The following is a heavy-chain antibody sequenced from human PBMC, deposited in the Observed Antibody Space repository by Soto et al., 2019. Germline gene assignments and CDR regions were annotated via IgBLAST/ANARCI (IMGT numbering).Heavy chain of an antibody. V-gene: IGHV3-30*18. J-gene: IGHJ4*02. CDR3: SKDAPLHSHDRSCCPTFDY. Sequence: GGSLKLSCAVSGFSFSIYGMHWVRQAPGKELEGVAVISYDGSNKYYAASVKGRFTISGDNSKNTFYLQLNTLRAEDTAVYYFSKDAPLHSHDRSCCPTFDYWGQGTLVTVSS. CDR1: GFSFSIYG. CDR2: ISYDGSNK. D-gene: IGHD3-22*01.